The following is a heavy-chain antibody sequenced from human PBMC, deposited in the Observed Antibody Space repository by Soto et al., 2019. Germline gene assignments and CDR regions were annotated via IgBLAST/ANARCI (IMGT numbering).Heavy chain of an antibody. Sequence: QVQLVQSGAEVKKPGSSVKVSCKASGGTFSSNAINWVRQAPGQGLEWMGRIIPIFGTTDYAQRFQGRVTITADESTSTAYMELSSLRSEDTAVYYCARTRSRGQTYGYDYWGQGTQVTGSS. J-gene: IGHJ4*02. CDR3: ARTRSRGQTYGYDY. V-gene: IGHV1-69*01. CDR2: IIPIFGTT. CDR1: GGTFSSNA. D-gene: IGHD5-18*01.